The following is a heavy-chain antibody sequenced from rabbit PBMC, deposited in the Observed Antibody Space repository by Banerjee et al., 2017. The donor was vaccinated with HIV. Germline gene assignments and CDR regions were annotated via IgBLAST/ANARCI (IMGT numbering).Heavy chain of an antibody. V-gene: IGHV1S45*01. J-gene: IGHJ6*01. D-gene: IGHD1-1*01. CDR3: ARALGKYASGSGDDL. Sequence: QEQLEESGGGLVKPEGSLTLTCKASGFSFSNNYEMCWVRQAPGKGLEWIGRIYTDTGNTYYASWVNGRFTISSHNAQNTLYLQLNSLTAADTATYFCARALGKYASGSGDDLWGPGTLVTVS. CDR1: GFSFSNNYE. CDR2: IYTDTGNT.